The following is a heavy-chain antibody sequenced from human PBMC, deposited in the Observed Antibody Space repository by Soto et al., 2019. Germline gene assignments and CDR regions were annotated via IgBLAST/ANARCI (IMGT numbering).Heavy chain of an antibody. V-gene: IGHV4-4*02. CDR3: ARKAWVRFDY. Sequence: SETLSLTCAVSGDSISSSVWWTWVRQPPGKGLEWTGEVFHTGDTYFNPSLRSRVAMSVDKSTNEFSLKVTSVTAADTAIYYCARKAWVRFDYWGQGALVTVSS. D-gene: IGHD7-27*01. CDR1: GDSISSSVW. CDR2: VFHTGDT. J-gene: IGHJ4*02.